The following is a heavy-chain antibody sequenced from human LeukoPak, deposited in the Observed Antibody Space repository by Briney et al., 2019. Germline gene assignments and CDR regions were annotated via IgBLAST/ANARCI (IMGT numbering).Heavy chain of an antibody. CDR1: GFTFTISA. CDR2: IVVGSGNT. CDR3: AADSGYSSFRRKNGMDV. D-gene: IGHD5-18*01. Sequence: SVTVSFTSSGFTFTISAMQWVRQARGQRLGWVGWIVVGSGNTNYAQKFQERVTITRDMSTSTAYMELSSLRSEDTAVYYCAADSGYSSFRRKNGMDVWGQGTTVTVSS. J-gene: IGHJ6*02. V-gene: IGHV1-58*02.